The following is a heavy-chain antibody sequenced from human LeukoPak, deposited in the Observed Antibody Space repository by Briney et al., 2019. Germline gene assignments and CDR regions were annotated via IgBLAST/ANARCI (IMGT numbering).Heavy chain of an antibody. Sequence: GSVKVSCKTSGYTFTGHYVHWVRQAPGQGLEWMAMINPGDGGTIFAHRFQARVTLSQDTSTSTVYMEMNDLKSDDTAMYYCARGVGHWFDPWGQGTLVTVSS. J-gene: IGHJ5*02. CDR1: GYTFTGHY. CDR3: ARGVGHWFDP. CDR2: INPGDGGT. V-gene: IGHV1-46*01.